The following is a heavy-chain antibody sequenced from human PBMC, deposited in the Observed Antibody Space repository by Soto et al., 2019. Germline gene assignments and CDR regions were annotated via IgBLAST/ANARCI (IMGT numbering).Heavy chain of an antibody. CDR3: ARDGVVAGDSNFDY. Sequence: QVQLVQSGAEVKKPGASVKVSCKASGYTFTSYAMHWVRQAPGQRLEWMGWINAGNGNTKYSQKFQGRVTITTDTSASTAYMELSSLRSEDTAVYYCARDGVVAGDSNFDYWGQGTLVTVSS. CDR1: GYTFTSYA. CDR2: INAGNGNT. D-gene: IGHD6-19*01. V-gene: IGHV1-3*01. J-gene: IGHJ4*02.